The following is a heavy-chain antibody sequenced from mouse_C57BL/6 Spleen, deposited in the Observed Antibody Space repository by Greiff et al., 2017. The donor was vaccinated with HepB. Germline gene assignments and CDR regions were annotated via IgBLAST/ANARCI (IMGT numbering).Heavy chain of an antibody. CDR3: ARAGYYDYDRDAMDY. CDR2: IDPSDSYT. Sequence: QVQLQQPGAELVRPGTSVKLSCKASGYTFTSYWMHWVKQRPGQGLEWIGVIDPSDSYTNYNQKFKGKATLTVDTSSSTAYMQLSSLTSEDSAVYYCARAGYYDYDRDAMDYWGQGTSVTVSS. V-gene: IGHV1-59*01. CDR1: GYTFTSYW. D-gene: IGHD2-4*01. J-gene: IGHJ4*01.